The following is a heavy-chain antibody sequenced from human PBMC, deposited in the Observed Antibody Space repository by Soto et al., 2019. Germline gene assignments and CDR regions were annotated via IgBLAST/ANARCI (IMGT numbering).Heavy chain of an antibody. D-gene: IGHD3-22*01. Sequence: SETLSLTCTVSGGSISSGGYYWSWIRQHPGKGLEWIGYIYYSGSTNYNPSLKSRVTISVDTSKNQFSLKLSSVTAADTAVYYCAIAGSGYYNYWGQGTLVTVSS. CDR2: IYYSGST. J-gene: IGHJ4*02. V-gene: IGHV4-61*08. CDR3: AIAGSGYYNY. CDR1: GGSISSGGYY.